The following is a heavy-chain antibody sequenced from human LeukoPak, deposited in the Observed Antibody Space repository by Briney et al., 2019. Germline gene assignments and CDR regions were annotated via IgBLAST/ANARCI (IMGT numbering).Heavy chain of an antibody. J-gene: IGHJ4*02. D-gene: IGHD3-10*01. Sequence: GGSLRLSCAASGFTFSTYAMSWVRQAPGKGLEWVSGISGRDGSAYYADSVKGRFTISRDNSKNTLYLQMNSVRAEDTAVYYCASGEWPQNYWGQGTLVTVSS. CDR3: ASGEWPQNY. V-gene: IGHV3-23*01. CDR2: ISGRDGSA. CDR1: GFTFSTYA.